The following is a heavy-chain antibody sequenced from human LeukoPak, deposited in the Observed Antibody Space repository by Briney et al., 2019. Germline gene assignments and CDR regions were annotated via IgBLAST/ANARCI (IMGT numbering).Heavy chain of an antibody. D-gene: IGHD1-26*01. CDR2: IIPIFGTA. J-gene: IGHJ3*02. Sequence: ASVKVSCKASGGTFSSYAISWVRQAPGQGLEWMGGIIPIFGTANYAQKFQGRVTITADESTSTAYMELSSLRSEDTAVYYCARGDGGRHAFDIWGQGTMVTVSS. CDR3: ARGDGGRHAFDI. CDR1: GGTFSSYA. V-gene: IGHV1-69*13.